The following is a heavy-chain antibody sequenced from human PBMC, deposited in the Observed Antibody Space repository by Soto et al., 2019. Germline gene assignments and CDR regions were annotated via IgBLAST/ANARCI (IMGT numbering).Heavy chain of an antibody. D-gene: IGHD3-16*01. CDR2: VNYRGNS. CDR3: ARQGGNKFDY. V-gene: IGHV4-39*01. CDR1: GDSVISDHYY. J-gene: IGHJ4*02. Sequence: QLQLQESGPGLVKPSETLSLSCTVSGDSVISDHYYWAWVRQPPGKGLEWIGNVNYRGNSYQNPSPKSRVTITVDTSTNQGSLKLTSVTAADTSVYYCARQGGNKFDYWGQGTLGTVSS.